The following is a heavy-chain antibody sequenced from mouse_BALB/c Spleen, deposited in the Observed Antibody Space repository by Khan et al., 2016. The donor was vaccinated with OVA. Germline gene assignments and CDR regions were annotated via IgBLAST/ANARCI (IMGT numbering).Heavy chain of an antibody. CDR1: GFSLTDYG. J-gene: IGHJ4*01. CDR2: IWGGGST. Sequence: QVQLKQSGPGLVAPSQSLSITCTVSGFSLTDYGVSWIRQPPGKGLEWLGVIWGGGSTYYNSALKSRLSISKDNSKSQVFLKMSSLQTDDTAMDYCAKGVLAYYYALDYWGQGTPGTGSS. V-gene: IGHV2-6-5*01. CDR3: AKGVLAYYYALDY.